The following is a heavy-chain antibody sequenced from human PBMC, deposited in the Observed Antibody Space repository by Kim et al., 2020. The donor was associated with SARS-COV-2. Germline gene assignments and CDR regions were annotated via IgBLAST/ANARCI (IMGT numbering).Heavy chain of an antibody. CDR3: ARSRSGVDKTIYSRVTFDP. CDR2: IDPDRGGT. Sequence: ASVKVSCKTSGYTFTAYYIHWVRQAPGQGFEWIGWIDPDRGGTTFAQKFQDRVTMTTDTSTTTVFMELNRLTFDDTAVYYCARSRSGVDKTIYSRVTFDPWGQGTLVTVSS. V-gene: IGHV1-2*02. CDR1: GYTFTAYY. D-gene: IGHD5-18*01. J-gene: IGHJ5*02.